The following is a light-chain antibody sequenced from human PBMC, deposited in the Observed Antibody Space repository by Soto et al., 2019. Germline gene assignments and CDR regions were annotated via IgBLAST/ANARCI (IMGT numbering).Light chain of an antibody. CDR3: QQYGSSPLT. Sequence: EIVLTQSPGTLSLSPGERATLACRASQSVSSSYLAWYQQKPGQAPRLLIYVASSMATGIPDRFSGSGSGTDFTLTISRLEPDDFALYYCQQYGSSPLTFGGGTKVEIK. J-gene: IGKJ4*01. CDR1: QSVSSSY. V-gene: IGKV3-20*01. CDR2: VAS.